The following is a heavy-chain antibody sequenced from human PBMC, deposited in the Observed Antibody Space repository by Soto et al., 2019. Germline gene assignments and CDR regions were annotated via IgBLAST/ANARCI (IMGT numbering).Heavy chain of an antibody. J-gene: IGHJ4*02. CDR2: ISAYNGNT. CDR3: ARDLDDSSGYYSPSFDY. Sequence: RASVKVSCKASGYTFTSYGISWVRQAPGQGLEWMGWISAYNGNTNYAQKLQGRVTMTTDTSTSTAYMELRSLRSDDTAVYYCARDLDDSSGYYSPSFDYWGQGTLVTVSS. V-gene: IGHV1-18*04. D-gene: IGHD3-22*01. CDR1: GYTFTSYG.